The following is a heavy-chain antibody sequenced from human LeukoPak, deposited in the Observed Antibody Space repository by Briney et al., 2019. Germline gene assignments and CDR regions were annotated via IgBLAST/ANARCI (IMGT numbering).Heavy chain of an antibody. CDR2: IYHSGST. D-gene: IGHD3-22*01. J-gene: IGHJ5*02. CDR3: ARGGDDSSGYPANWFDP. V-gene: IGHV4-4*02. Sequence: SETLSLTCAVSGGSISSSNWWSWVRQPPGKGLEWIGEIYHSGSTNYNTSLKSRVTISVDKSKNQFSLKLSSVTAADTAVYYCARGGDDSSGYPANWFDPWGQGTLVTVSS. CDR1: GGSISSSNW.